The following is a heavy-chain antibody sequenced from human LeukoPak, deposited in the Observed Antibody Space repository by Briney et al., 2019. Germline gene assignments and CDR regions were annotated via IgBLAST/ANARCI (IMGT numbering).Heavy chain of an antibody. CDR3: ARGIADPYSFDS. CDR1: GGSINFYY. D-gene: IGHD6-13*01. J-gene: IGHJ4*02. CDR2: IYSTGST. Sequence: PSETLSLTCTVSGGSINFYYWSWIRQPAGKGLEWIGRIYSTGSTNYSPSLKSRVTMSVDKSKNQFSLNESSVTAADTAVYYCARGIADPYSFDSWGQGTLVTVSS. V-gene: IGHV4-4*07.